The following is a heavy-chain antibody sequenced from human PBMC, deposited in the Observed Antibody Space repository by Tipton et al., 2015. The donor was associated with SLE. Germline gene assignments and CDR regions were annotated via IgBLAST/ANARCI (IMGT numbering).Heavy chain of an antibody. V-gene: IGHV1-18*01. CDR3: ARDTGVTMVQGVEGY. CDR2: ISAYNGNT. CDR1: GYTFTSYG. J-gene: IGHJ4*02. D-gene: IGHD3-10*01. Sequence: QLVQSGAEVKKPGASVKVSCKASGYTFTSYGISWVRQAPGQGLEWMGWISAYNGNTNYAQKFQGRVTMTTDTSTSTAYMELRSLRSDDTAAYYCARDTGVTMVQGVEGYWGQGTLVTVSS.